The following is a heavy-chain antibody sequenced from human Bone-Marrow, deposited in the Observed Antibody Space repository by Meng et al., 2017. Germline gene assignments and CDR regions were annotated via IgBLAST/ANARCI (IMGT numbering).Heavy chain of an antibody. CDR1: GFAFSDAW. J-gene: IGHJ4*02. D-gene: IGHD1-26*01. CDR3: TASPATKY. Sequence: EVHLGEAGGGLVKPGGSLSLSCAASGFAFSDAWMSWVRQAPGKGLEWVGLIKSKSAGGTTDYAAPVKGRFTISRDDSKTTMYLQMNSLKTEDTAVYYCTASPATKYWGQGTLVTVSS. CDR2: IKSKSAGGTT. V-gene: IGHV3-15*01.